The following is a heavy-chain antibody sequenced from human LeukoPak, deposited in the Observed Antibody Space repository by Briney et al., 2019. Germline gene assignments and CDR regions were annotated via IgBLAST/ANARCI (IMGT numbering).Heavy chain of an antibody. V-gene: IGHV1-8*01. J-gene: IGHJ4*02. CDR1: GYTFTSYD. CDR2: MNPNSGNT. CDR3: ARRGATTSAFDY. Sequence: ASMKVSCKASGYTFTSYDINWVRQATGQGLEWMGWMNPNSGNTGYAQKLQGRVTMTTDTSTSTAYMELRSLRSDDTAVYYCARRGATTSAFDYWGQGTLVTVSS. D-gene: IGHD1-26*01.